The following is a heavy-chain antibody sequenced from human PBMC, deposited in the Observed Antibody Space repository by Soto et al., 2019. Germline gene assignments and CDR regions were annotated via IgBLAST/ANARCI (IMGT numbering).Heavy chain of an antibody. CDR1: GYTFTSYG. Sequence: QVQLVQSGAEVKKPGASVKVSCKASGYTFTSYGISWVRQAPGQGLEWMGWISAYNGNTNYAQKLHGRVTMTTDTSTSTAYMELRSLRSDDTAVYYCARHSRLVPAVYNWFDPWGQGTLVTVSS. J-gene: IGHJ5*02. CDR3: ARHSRLVPAVYNWFDP. V-gene: IGHV1-18*01. D-gene: IGHD2-2*01. CDR2: ISAYNGNT.